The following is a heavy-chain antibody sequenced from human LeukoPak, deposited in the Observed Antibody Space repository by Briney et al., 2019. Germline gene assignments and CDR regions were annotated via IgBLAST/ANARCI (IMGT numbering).Heavy chain of an antibody. Sequence: SETLSLTCAVYGGSFSGSYWNWIRQPPGKGLEWIGEINHSGSTNYNPSLKSRVTISVDTSKNQFFLKLSSVTAADTAVYYCANYGVVLATYGSPSPFAYWGQGTLVTVSS. J-gene: IGHJ4*02. CDR3: ANYGVVLATYGSPSPFAY. D-gene: IGHD3-16*01. CDR1: GGSFSGSY. CDR2: INHSGST. V-gene: IGHV4-34*01.